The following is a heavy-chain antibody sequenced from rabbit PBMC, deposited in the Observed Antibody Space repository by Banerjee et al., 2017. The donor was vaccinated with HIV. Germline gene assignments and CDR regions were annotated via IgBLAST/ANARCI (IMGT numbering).Heavy chain of an antibody. Sequence: QSLEESGGDLVKPGASLTLTCTASGLDFSSSYWIWWVRQAPGKGLEWIGYIYAGSGNTWYANWVNGRFTISKTSSTTVTLQLNSLTAADTATYFCARGDAGSSWGLDLWGQGTLVTVS. J-gene: IGHJ3*01. D-gene: IGHD4-2*01. CDR2: IYAGSGNT. CDR1: GLDFSSSYW. V-gene: IGHV1S40*01. CDR3: ARGDAGSSWGLDL.